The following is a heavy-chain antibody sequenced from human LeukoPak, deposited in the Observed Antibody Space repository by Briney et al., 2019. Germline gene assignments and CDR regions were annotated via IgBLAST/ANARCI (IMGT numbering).Heavy chain of an antibody. V-gene: IGHV3-30*18. J-gene: IGHJ4*02. CDR3: AKVPDGYSYGLDY. Sequence: PGRSLSPSCAASGFTFSSYGMHWVRQAPGKGLEWVAVISYDGSNKYYADSVKGRFTISRDNSKNTLYLQMNSLRAEDTAVYYCAKVPDGYSYGLDYWGEGSLVTVSS. D-gene: IGHD5-18*01. CDR2: ISYDGSNK. CDR1: GFTFSSYG.